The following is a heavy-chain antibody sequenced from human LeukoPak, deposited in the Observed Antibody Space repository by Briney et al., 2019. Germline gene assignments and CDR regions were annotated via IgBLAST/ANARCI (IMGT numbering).Heavy chain of an antibody. Sequence: GGSLRLSCAASGFTFDDYAMHWVRQAPGKGLEWVSFISGDGGSTYYADSVKGRFTISRDNSKNSLYLQMNSLRTEDTALYYCAKDKGGSYYRGWFDPWGQGTLVTVSS. V-gene: IGHV3-43*02. D-gene: IGHD1-26*01. CDR3: AKDKGGSYYRGWFDP. CDR1: GFTFDDYA. J-gene: IGHJ5*02. CDR2: ISGDGGST.